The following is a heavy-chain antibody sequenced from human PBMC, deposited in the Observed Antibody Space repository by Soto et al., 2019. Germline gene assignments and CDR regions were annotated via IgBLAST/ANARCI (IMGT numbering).Heavy chain of an antibody. CDR3: AKDHAITMVRGVPYYYYGMDV. CDR2: ISGSGGST. V-gene: IGHV3-23*01. Sequence: GGSLGLSCAASGFTFSSYAMRWVRQAPGKGLEWVSAISGSGGSTYYADSVKGRFTISRDNSKNTLYLQMNSLRAEDTAVYYCAKDHAITMVRGVPYYYYGMDVWGQGTTVTVSS. D-gene: IGHD3-10*01. CDR1: GFTFSSYA. J-gene: IGHJ6*02.